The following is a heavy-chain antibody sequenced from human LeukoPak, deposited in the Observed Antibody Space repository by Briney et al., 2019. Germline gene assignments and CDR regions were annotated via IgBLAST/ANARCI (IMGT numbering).Heavy chain of an antibody. J-gene: IGHJ3*02. CDR2: INPSGGST. V-gene: IGHV1-46*01. CDR1: GYTFTSYY. Sequence: ASVTVSCKASGYTFTSYYMHWVRQAPGQGLEWMGIINPSGGSTSYAQKFQGRVTMTRDTSTSTVYMELSSLRSKDTAVYYCASIPDTPSIAVADDAFDIWGQGTMVTVSS. D-gene: IGHD6-19*01. CDR3: ASIPDTPSIAVADDAFDI.